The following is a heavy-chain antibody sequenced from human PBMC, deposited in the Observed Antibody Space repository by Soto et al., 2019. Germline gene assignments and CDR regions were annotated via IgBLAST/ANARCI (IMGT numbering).Heavy chain of an antibody. D-gene: IGHD3-16*01. CDR2: IYKDGSI. CDR1: GFTVGTNY. CDR3: ARILGGIDY. Sequence: EVQLVESGGGLVQPGGSLRLSCAASGFTVGTNYMTWVRQAPGKGLEWVSVIYKDGSIYYEDSVKGRFTISRDNSKNTLYLQMNSLRDEDTGVYFCARILGGIDYWGQGTLVIVSS. J-gene: IGHJ4*02. V-gene: IGHV3-66*01.